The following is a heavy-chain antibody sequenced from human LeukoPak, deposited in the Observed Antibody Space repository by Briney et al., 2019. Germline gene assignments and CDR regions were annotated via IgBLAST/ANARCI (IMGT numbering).Heavy chain of an antibody. Sequence: PGGSLRLSCAASGFTFSNAWLNWVRQAPGKGLEWVSSISSSSSYIYYADSVKGRFTISRDNAKNSLYLQMNSLRAEDTAVYYCARDPTILRLRGGYYFDYWGQGTLVTVSS. CDR1: GFTFSNAW. V-gene: IGHV3-21*01. CDR3: ARDPTILRLRGGYYFDY. D-gene: IGHD3-3*01. CDR2: ISSSSSYI. J-gene: IGHJ4*02.